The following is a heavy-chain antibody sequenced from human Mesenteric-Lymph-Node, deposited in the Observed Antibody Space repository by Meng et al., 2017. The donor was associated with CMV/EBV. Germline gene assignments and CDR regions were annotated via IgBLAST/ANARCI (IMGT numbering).Heavy chain of an antibody. CDR2: IIPIFGTA. CDR1: GGTFSSYA. Sequence: CKASGGTFSSYAISWVRQAPGQGLEWMGGIIPIFGTANYAQKFQGRVTITTDESTSTAYMELSSLRSEDTAVYYCARDTVTPGGTFDYWGQGTLVTVSS. V-gene: IGHV1-69*05. J-gene: IGHJ4*02. CDR3: ARDTVTPGGTFDY. D-gene: IGHD4-11*01.